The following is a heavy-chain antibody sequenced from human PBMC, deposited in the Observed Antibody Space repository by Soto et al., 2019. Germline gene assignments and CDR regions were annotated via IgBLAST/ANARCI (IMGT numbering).Heavy chain of an antibody. J-gene: IGHJ5*02. CDR1: GFTFSSYA. CDR2: ISGSGGST. D-gene: IGHD3-9*01. Sequence: PGGSLRLSSAASGFTFSSYAMSWVRQATGKGLEWVSAISGSGGSTYYADSVKGRFTISRDNSKNTLYLQMNSLRAEDTAVYYCAKDQRYFDWLLNWFDPWGQGTLVTVSS. V-gene: IGHV3-23*01. CDR3: AKDQRYFDWLLNWFDP.